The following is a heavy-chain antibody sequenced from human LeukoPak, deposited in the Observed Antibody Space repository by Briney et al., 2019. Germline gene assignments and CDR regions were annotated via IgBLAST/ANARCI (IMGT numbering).Heavy chain of an antibody. CDR1: GGSITSSNW. Sequence: SETLSLTCAVSGGSITSSNWWNWVRQPPGKGLEWIGEIHHSGSTNYSPSLKSRVTISVDKSKNQFFLKLSSVTAADTAVYYCARAAGYYYGSGSYYAWFDPWGQGTLVTVSS. CDR3: ARAAGYYYGSGSYYAWFDP. D-gene: IGHD3-10*01. V-gene: IGHV4-4*02. CDR2: IHHSGST. J-gene: IGHJ5*02.